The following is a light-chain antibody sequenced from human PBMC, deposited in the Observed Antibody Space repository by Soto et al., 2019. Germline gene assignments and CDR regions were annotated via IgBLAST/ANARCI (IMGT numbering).Light chain of an antibody. CDR1: QTVNNNY. CDR2: DAS. CDR3: QQRRSWPPTIT. J-gene: IGKJ5*01. Sequence: EIVLTQSPATLSLSPWERATLSCRASQTVNNNYVAWYQQKPGQAPRLLIYDASNRATGIPARFSGSGSGTDFTLTISSLEPEDFAVYYCQQRRSWPPTITFGQGTRLEI. V-gene: IGKV3-11*01.